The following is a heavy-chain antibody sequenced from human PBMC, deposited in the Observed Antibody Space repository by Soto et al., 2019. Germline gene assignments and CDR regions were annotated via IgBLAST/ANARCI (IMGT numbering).Heavy chain of an antibody. J-gene: IGHJ4*02. CDR2: IIPIFGTA. V-gene: IGHV1-69*13. CDR1: GGTFSSYA. Sequence: GASVKVSCKASGGTFSSYAISWVRQAPGQGLEWMGGIIPIFGTANYAQKFQGRVTITADESTSTAYMELSSLRSEDTAVYYCARDSYYYDSSGYLIKGVYFDYWGQGTLVTVSS. D-gene: IGHD3-22*01. CDR3: ARDSYYYDSSGYLIKGVYFDY.